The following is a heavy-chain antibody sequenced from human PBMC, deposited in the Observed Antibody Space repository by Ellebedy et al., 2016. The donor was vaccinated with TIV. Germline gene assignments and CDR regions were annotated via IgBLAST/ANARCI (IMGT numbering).Heavy chain of an antibody. J-gene: IGHJ6*02. Sequence: SETLSLTXAISGDSVSGNSVAWSWIRQSPSGGLQWLGRTYYRSKWFTYYAESVKSRITINPDTSKNQFSLQLNSVTPEDTAVYYCATGFGAHYYYYGMDVWGQGTTVTVSS. CDR3: ATGFGAHYYYYGMDV. D-gene: IGHD3-10*01. CDR2: TYYRSKWFT. V-gene: IGHV6-1*01. CDR1: GDSVSGNSVA.